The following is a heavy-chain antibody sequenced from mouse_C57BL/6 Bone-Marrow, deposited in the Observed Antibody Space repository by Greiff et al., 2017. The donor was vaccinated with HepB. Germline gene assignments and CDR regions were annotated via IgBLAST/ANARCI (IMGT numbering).Heavy chain of an antibody. CDR2: IDPENGDT. CDR3: TTANWAWFGY. Sequence: VQLQQSGAELVRPGASVKLSCTASGFNIKDDYMHWVKQRPEQGLEWIGWIDPENGDTEYASKFQGKATITACTSSNTSYLQLSSLTSADTAVYYCTTANWAWFGYGGQGTLVTVSA. V-gene: IGHV14-4*01. CDR1: GFNIKDDY. J-gene: IGHJ3*01. D-gene: IGHD4-1*01.